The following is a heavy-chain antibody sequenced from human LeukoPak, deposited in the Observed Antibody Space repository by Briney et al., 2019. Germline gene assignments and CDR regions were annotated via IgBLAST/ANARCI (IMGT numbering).Heavy chain of an antibody. Sequence: GGSLRLSCAASGFTFSSYSMNWVRQAPGKGLEWVSSISSSSSYIYYADSVKGRFTISRDNSKNTLYLQMNSLRAEDTAVYYCAKGPRVAARTKVDYWGQGTLVTVSS. V-gene: IGHV3-21*04. J-gene: IGHJ4*02. D-gene: IGHD6-6*01. CDR1: GFTFSSYS. CDR3: AKGPRVAARTKVDY. CDR2: ISSSSSYI.